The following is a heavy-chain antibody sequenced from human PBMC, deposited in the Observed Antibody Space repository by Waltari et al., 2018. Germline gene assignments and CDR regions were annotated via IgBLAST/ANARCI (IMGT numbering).Heavy chain of an antibody. CDR2: IYYSGST. Sequence: QVQLQESGPGLVKPSQTLSLTCTVSGASITSGDYYWGWIRQPPGKGLEWIAYIYYSGSTYYNPSLKSRLTVSLDTSKNQFSLNLSSVTAADTAVYFCGRMDHSRSFDYWGQGSLVTVSS. CDR3: GRMDHSRSFDY. D-gene: IGHD6-13*01. J-gene: IGHJ4*02. V-gene: IGHV4-30-4*08. CDR1: GASITSGDYY.